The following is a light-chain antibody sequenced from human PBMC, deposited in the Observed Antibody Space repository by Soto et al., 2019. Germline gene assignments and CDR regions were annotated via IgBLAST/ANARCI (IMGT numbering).Light chain of an antibody. CDR1: SSDVGGYNY. CDR2: DVS. CDR3: SSYTSRSPPYV. J-gene: IGLJ1*01. Sequence: QSVLTQPASVSGSPGQSITISCTGTSSDVGGYNYVSWYQQHPGKAPKLMIYDVSNRPSGVSNRFSGSKSGNTASLTISGLQAEDEADYYGSSYTSRSPPYVFGGGTKVTVL. V-gene: IGLV2-14*01.